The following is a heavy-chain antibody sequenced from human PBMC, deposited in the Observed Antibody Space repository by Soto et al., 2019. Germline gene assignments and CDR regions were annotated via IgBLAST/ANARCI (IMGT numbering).Heavy chain of an antibody. D-gene: IGHD3-10*01. CDR1: GDSVSSNSAA. V-gene: IGHV6-1*01. J-gene: IGHJ4*02. CDR2: TYYRSKWYN. Sequence: SPTLSLTCAISGDSVSSNSAAWNWIRQSPSRGLEWLGRTYYRSKWYNDYAVSVKSRITINPDTSKNQFSLQLNSVTPEDTAVYYCARNLWGGHSPTPTFDYWGQGTLVTVSS. CDR3: ARNLWGGHSPTPTFDY.